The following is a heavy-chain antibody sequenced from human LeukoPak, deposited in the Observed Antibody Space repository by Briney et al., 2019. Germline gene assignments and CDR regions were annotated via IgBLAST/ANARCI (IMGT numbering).Heavy chain of an antibody. CDR1: GGTFSSYA. V-gene: IGHV1-69*01. Sequence: SVKVSCKASGGTFSSYAISWVRQAPGQGLEWVGGIIPIFGTANYAQKFQGRVTVTADESTSTAYMELSSLRSEDTAVYYCASSMVRGAPGAFDIWGQGTMVTVSS. J-gene: IGHJ3*02. D-gene: IGHD3-10*01. CDR2: IIPIFGTA. CDR3: ASSMVRGAPGAFDI.